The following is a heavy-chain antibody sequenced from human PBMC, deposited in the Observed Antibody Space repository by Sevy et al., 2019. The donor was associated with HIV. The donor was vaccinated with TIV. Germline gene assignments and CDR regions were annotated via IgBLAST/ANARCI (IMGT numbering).Heavy chain of an antibody. CDR1: GFPFSSYA. J-gene: IGHJ4*02. Sequence: GGSLRLSCAASGFPFSSYAMSWVRQAPGKGLEWVSVINGGGGGTYYAASVKGRFTISRDNSKNTLFLQMNSLRAEDTAVYYCAKDQWWDLLGYFDYWGQGTLVTVSS. CDR3: AKDQWWDLLGYFDY. D-gene: IGHD1-26*01. V-gene: IGHV3-23*01. CDR2: INGGGGGT.